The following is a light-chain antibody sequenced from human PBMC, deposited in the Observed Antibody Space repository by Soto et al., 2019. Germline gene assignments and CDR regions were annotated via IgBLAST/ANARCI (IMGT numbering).Light chain of an antibody. Sequence: QSVLTQPPSVSAAPGQTVTISCSGSSSNIGKNYVSWYQQLPGTAPKLLIYDNNKRPSGIPDRFSGSKSGTSATLGITGFQTGDEADYYCGSWDSSLSAYVFGTGTKLTVL. J-gene: IGLJ1*01. CDR1: SSNIGKNY. CDR3: GSWDSSLSAYV. V-gene: IGLV1-51*01. CDR2: DNN.